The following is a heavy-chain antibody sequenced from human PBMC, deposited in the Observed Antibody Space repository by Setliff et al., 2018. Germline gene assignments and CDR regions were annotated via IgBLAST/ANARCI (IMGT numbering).Heavy chain of an antibody. V-gene: IGHV4-4*07. CDR1: GGSISIYF. CDR3: ARDTGWYYFDY. CDR2: ISTSGST. D-gene: IGHD6-19*01. Sequence: PSETLSLTCSVSGGSISIYFWNWIRQPAGKGLEWIGRISTSGSTTYNPSLKSRVTMSVDTSKNHFSLKLSSVTAADTAVYYCARDTGWYYFDYWAREPWSPSPQ. J-gene: IGHJ4*02.